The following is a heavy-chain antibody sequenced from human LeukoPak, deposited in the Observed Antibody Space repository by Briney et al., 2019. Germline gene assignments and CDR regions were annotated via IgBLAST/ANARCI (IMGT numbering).Heavy chain of an antibody. D-gene: IGHD2-15*01. J-gene: IGHJ6*02. CDR1: GGXISSYY. V-gene: IGHV4-59*01. Sequence: SETLSLTCTVSGGXISSYYCSWIRQPPGKGQEWIGYIYYSGSTNYNPSLKSRVTISVDTSKNQFSLKLSSVTAADTAVYYCARTLYCSGGSCSPGYYYYGMDVWGQGTTVTVSS. CDR3: ARTLYCSGGSCSPGYYYYGMDV. CDR2: IYYSGST.